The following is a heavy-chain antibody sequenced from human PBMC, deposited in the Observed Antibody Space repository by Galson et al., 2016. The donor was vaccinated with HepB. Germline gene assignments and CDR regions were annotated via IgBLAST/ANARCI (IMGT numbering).Heavy chain of an antibody. V-gene: IGHV4-31*03. CDR3: ASGYCSGGSCYFDS. Sequence: LSLTCSVSGGSISSDGYYWSWIRQHPGKGLEWIGYIYYSGSTYYAPSLKSRVTISADTSTNEFSLKLSSVTAADTAVYYCASGYCSGGSCYFDSWGQGTLVTVSS. CDR1: GGSISSDGYY. D-gene: IGHD2-15*01. J-gene: IGHJ4*02. CDR2: IYYSGST.